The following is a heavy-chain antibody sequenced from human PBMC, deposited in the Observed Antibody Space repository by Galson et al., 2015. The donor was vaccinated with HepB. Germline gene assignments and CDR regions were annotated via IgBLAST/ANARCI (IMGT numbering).Heavy chain of an antibody. J-gene: IGHJ4*02. D-gene: IGHD3-3*01. CDR2: ISGSGGST. CDR3: ARQNYDFWSGYYTVSDY. Sequence: SLRLSCAASGFTFSSYAMSWVRQAPGKGLEWVSAISGSGGSTYYADSVKGRFTISRDNSKNTLYLQMNSLRAEDTAVYYCARQNYDFWSGYYTVSDYWGQGTLVTVSS. V-gene: IGHV3-23*01. CDR1: GFTFSSYA.